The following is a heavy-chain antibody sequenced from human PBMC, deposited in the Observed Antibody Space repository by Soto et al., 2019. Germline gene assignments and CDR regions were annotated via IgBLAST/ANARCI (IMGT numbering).Heavy chain of an antibody. CDR2: IFHTGAT. CDR1: GDSISSSSFY. D-gene: IGHD2-21*01. CDR3: ARRRIVPTTKYDY. J-gene: IGHJ4*02. Sequence: PSETLSLTCTVSGDSISSSSFYWGWIRQPPGKGLEWIGHIFHTGATYQNPTLKSRLRMSVHTSKNQFSLNLSSVTAADPAIYYCARRRIVPTTKYDYWGQGTLLTVSS. V-gene: IGHV4-39*01.